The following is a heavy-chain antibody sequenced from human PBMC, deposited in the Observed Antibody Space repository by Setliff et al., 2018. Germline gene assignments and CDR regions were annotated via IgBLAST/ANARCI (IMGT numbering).Heavy chain of an antibody. Sequence: SGPTLVNPTQTLTLTCTFSGFSISTSGMCVSWIRQSPGKALEWLARIDWDDDKYYSTSLKTRLTISKDTSKNQVVLTMTNMDSVDTATYYCARTVRSGSYHYCYMDVWGKGTTVTVSS. CDR2: IDWDDDK. V-gene: IGHV2-70*11. J-gene: IGHJ6*03. CDR3: ARTVRSGSYHYCYMDV. CDR1: GFSISTSGMC. D-gene: IGHD1-26*01.